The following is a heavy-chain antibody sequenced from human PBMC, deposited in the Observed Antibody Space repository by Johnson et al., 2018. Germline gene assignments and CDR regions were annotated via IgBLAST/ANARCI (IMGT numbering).Heavy chain of an antibody. J-gene: IGHJ4*02. CDR1: GYTFTGYD. Sequence: QVELQESGAEVKKPGASVKISCKASGYTFTGYDINWVRQATGQGLEWMGWVKPNSGRKGSAQKFQGRVTMTTNTSTTTAYRELSSLTSEDTAVDYCVRVFGVTNAGYRFLGYWGQGTLVTVSS. D-gene: IGHD1-1*01. V-gene: IGHV1-8*01. CDR3: VRVFGVTNAGYRFLGY. CDR2: VKPNSGRK.